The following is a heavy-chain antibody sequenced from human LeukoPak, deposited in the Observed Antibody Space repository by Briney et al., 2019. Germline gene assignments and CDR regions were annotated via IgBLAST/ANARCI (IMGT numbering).Heavy chain of an antibody. CDR2: IYYSGST. V-gene: IGHV4-39*01. CDR3: ARQLKRPDILTGYYSWVYYFDY. D-gene: IGHD3-9*01. J-gene: IGHJ4*02. Sequence: PSETLSLTCTVSGGSISSSSYYWGWIRQPPGKGPEWIGSIYYSGSTYYNPSLKSRVTISVDTSKNQFSLKLSSVTAADTAVYYCARQLKRPDILTGYYSWVYYFDYWGQGTLVTVSS. CDR1: GGSISSSSYY.